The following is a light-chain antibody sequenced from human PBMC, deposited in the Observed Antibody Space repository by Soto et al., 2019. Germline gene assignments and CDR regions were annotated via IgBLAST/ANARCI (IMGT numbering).Light chain of an antibody. CDR3: SSYTSSGIDYV. CDR2: DVS. J-gene: IGLJ1*01. V-gene: IGLV2-14*03. CDR1: SSDFGGYNY. Sequence: QSALTQPASVSGSPGQSITISCPGTSSDFGGYNYVSWYQQRPGEAPKLMIYDVSDRPSGVSNRFSGSKSGNTASLTISGLQAEDEADYYCSSYTSSGIDYVFGTGTKVTVL.